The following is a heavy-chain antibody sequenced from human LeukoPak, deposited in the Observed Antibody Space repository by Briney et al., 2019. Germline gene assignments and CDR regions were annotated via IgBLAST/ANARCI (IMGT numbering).Heavy chain of an antibody. D-gene: IGHD6-13*01. CDR3: ARDRTRWLAAAGTYHYYYMDV. CDR1: GYTFTGYY. Sequence: ASVKVSCKASGYTFTGYYMHWVRQAPGQGLEWMGWINPNSGGTNYAQKFQGRVTKTRDTSISTAYMELSRLRSDDTAVYYCARDRTRWLAAAGTYHYYYMDVWGKGTTVTVSS. J-gene: IGHJ6*03. CDR2: INPNSGGT. V-gene: IGHV1-2*02.